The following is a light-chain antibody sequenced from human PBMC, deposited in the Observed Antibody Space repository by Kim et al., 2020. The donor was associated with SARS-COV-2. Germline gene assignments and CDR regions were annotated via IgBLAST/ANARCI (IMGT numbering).Light chain of an antibody. CDR1: SGYSNYK. CDR3: GADHGSGSNFVYV. CDR2: VGTGGIVG. V-gene: IGLV9-49*01. Sequence: CTLSSGYSNYKVDWYQQRPGKGPRFVMRVGTGGIVGFKGDGIPDRFSVLGSGLNRYLTIKNIQEEDESDYHCGADHGSGSNFVYVFGTGTKVTVL. J-gene: IGLJ1*01.